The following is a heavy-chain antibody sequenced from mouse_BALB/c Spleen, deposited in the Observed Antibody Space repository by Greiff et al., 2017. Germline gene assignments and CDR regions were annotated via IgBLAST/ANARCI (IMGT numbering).Heavy chain of an antibody. CDR1: GYAFTSYN. Sequence: EVQLQQSGPELVKPGASVKVSCKASGYAFTSYNMYWVKQSHGKSLEWIGYIDPYNGGTSYNQKFKGKATLTVDKSSSTAYMHLNSLTSEDSAVYYCARIPTYYGNYGWFAYWGQGTLVTVSA. CDR2: IDPYNGGT. V-gene: IGHV1S135*01. D-gene: IGHD2-10*01. CDR3: ARIPTYYGNYGWFAY. J-gene: IGHJ3*01.